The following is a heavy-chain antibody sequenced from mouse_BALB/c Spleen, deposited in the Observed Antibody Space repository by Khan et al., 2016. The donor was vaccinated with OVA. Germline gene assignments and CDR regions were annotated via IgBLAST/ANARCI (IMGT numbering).Heavy chain of an antibody. V-gene: IGHV1-87*01. CDR2: IYPGDGNT. CDR3: ARGGLTTGYFDY. CDR1: GYTFTNYW. D-gene: IGHD1-1*01. J-gene: IGHJ2*01. Sequence: VQLQQSGTELARPGASVKLSCKASGYTFTNYWMQWVKQRPGQGLEWIGAIYPGDGNTRYTQKFKGKATLTVDKSYSTAYMQLSSLASEDSEVSFCARGGLTTGYFDYWGQGTTLTVSS.